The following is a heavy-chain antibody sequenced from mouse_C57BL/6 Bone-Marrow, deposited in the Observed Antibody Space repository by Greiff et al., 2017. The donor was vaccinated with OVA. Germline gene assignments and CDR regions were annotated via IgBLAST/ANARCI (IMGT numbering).Heavy chain of an antibody. D-gene: IGHD1-1*01. V-gene: IGHV2-5*01. CDR3: AKNYYGSSYGNFDV. CDR2: IWRGGST. Sequence: VQLQQSGPGLVQPSQSLSITCTVSGFSLTSYGVHWVRQSPGKGLEWLGVIWRGGSTDYNAAFMSRLSITKDNSKSQVFFKMNSLQADDTAINYWAKNYYGSSYGNFDVWGTGTTVTVSS. CDR1: GFSLTSYG. J-gene: IGHJ1*03.